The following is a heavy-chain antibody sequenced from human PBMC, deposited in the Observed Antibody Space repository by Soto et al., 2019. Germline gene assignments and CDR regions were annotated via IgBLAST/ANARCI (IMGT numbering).Heavy chain of an antibody. J-gene: IGHJ3*02. CDR3: ATRTGDSSGYYYLDAFDI. CDR1: GYTLTELS. D-gene: IGHD3-22*01. V-gene: IGHV1-24*01. Sequence: ASVKVSCKVSGYTLTELSMHWVRQAPGKGLEWMGGFDPEDGETIYAQKFQGRVTMTEDTSTDTAYMELSSLRSEDTAVYYCATRTGDSSGYYYLDAFDIWGQGTMVTVSS. CDR2: FDPEDGET.